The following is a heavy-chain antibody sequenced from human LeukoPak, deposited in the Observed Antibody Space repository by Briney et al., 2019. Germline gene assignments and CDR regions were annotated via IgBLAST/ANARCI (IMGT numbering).Heavy chain of an antibody. Sequence: SETLSLTCTVSGGSISSYYWSWIRQPPGKGLEWIGYIYYSGSTNYNPSLKSRVTISVDTSKNQFSLKLTSVTAADTAVYYCARGRPTTSIAAAGVNWFDPWGQGTLVTVSS. CDR3: ARGRPTTSIAAAGVNWFDP. V-gene: IGHV4-59*01. CDR1: GGSISSYY. CDR2: IYYSGST. D-gene: IGHD6-13*01. J-gene: IGHJ5*02.